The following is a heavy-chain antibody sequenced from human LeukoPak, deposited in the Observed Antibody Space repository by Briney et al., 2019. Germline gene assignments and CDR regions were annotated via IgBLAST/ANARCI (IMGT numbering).Heavy chain of an antibody. CDR1: GSRFTSYW. V-gene: IGHV5-51*01. CDR3: ARLDAATWDSSSWYGLYFQH. CDR2: IYPGDSDT. J-gene: IGHJ1*01. D-gene: IGHD6-13*01. Sequence: GASLKISCKGSGSRFTSYWIGWVRQMPGKGLEWMGIIYPGDSDTRYSPSFQGQVTISADKSISTAYLQWSSLKASDTAMYYCARLDAATWDSSSWYGLYFQHWGQGTLVTVSS.